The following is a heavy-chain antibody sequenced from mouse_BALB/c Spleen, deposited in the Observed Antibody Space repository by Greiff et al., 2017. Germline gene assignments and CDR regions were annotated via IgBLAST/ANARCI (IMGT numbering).Heavy chain of an antibody. CDR1: GFNIKDYY. V-gene: IGHV14-4*02. CDR3: SGYYGFFYAMDY. J-gene: IGHJ4*01. Sequence: EVQLQQSGAELVRSGASVKLSCTASGFNIKDYYMHWVKQRPEQGLEWIGWIDPENGDTEYAPKFQGKATMTADTSSNTAYLQLSSLTSEDTAVYYCSGYYGFFYAMDYWGQGTSVTVSS. D-gene: IGHD2-2*01. CDR2: IDPENGDT.